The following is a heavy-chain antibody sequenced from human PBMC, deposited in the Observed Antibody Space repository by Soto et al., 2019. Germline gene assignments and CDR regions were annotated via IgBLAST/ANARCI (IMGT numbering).Heavy chain of an antibody. CDR3: AKEIAVAGDLDY. D-gene: IGHD6-19*01. CDR2: ISSDGQTK. V-gene: IGHV3-30*18. CDR1: GFTFSRYG. Sequence: PGGSLRLSCVASGFTFSRYGIHWVRQAPGKGLEWVGVISSDGQTKYYADSVKGQFTISRDNSKNTLYLQMDSLRPEDTAVYYCAKEIAVAGDLDYWGHGTLVTVSS. J-gene: IGHJ4*01.